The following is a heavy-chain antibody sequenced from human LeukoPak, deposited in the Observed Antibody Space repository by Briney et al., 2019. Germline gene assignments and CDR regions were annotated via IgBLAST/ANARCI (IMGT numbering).Heavy chain of an antibody. V-gene: IGHV1-3*01. CDR1: GYTFTSYA. D-gene: IGHD3-22*01. CDR2: INAGNGNT. CDR3: ARGVPYYYDSSGYCDY. J-gene: IGHJ4*02. Sequence: ASVKVSCKASGYTFTSYAMHWVRQAPGQRLEWMGWINAGNGNTKYSQKFQGRVTITRDTSASTAYMELSSLRSEDTAVYYCARGVPYYYDSSGYCDYWGQGTLVTVSS.